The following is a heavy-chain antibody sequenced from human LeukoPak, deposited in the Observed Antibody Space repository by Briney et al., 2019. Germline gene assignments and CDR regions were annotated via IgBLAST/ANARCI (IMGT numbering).Heavy chain of an antibody. J-gene: IGHJ4*02. CDR3: ARSPYGGNPFDY. CDR1: GFTFDDYA. Sequence: GGSLRLSCAASGFTFDDYAMHWVRQAPGKGLEWVSGISWNSGTIAYADSVKGRFTISRDNAKNPLYLQMNSLRAEDTAVYYCARSPYGGNPFDYWGQGTLVTVSS. D-gene: IGHD4-23*01. V-gene: IGHV3-9*01. CDR2: ISWNSGTI.